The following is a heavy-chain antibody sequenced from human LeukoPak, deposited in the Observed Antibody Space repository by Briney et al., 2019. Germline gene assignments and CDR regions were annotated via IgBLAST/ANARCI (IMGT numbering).Heavy chain of an antibody. J-gene: IGHJ4*02. CDR3: VRDVTYTPMEY. Sequence: GRSLRLSCAASGFIFSSYGMHWVRQAPGKGLEWVGVISFDGSNKYYADSVKGRFTISRDNSKNTLYLQMNSLRAEDTAMYYCVRDVTYTPMEYWGQGTLVTVSS. CDR1: GFIFSSYG. D-gene: IGHD5-18*01. CDR2: ISFDGSNK. V-gene: IGHV3-30*03.